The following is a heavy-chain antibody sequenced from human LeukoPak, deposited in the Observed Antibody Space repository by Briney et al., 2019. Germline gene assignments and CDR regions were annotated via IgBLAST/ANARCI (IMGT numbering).Heavy chain of an antibody. CDR2: ISAYNGNT. CDR1: GYTLTTYG. CDR3: ATGGSSWPFDY. Sequence: GASVKVSCKASGYTLTTYGISWVRQAPGQGLEWLGWISAYNGNTNYAQNLQGRVTVTTDTSTSTAYMELRSLRSDDTAVYYCATGGSSWPFDYWGQGTRVTVSS. D-gene: IGHD6-13*01. V-gene: IGHV1-18*01. J-gene: IGHJ4*02.